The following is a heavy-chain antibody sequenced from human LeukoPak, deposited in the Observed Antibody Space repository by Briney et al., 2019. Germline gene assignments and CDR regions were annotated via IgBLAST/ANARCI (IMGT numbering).Heavy chain of an antibody. V-gene: IGHV4-39*01. J-gene: IGHJ6*03. CDR3: ALAARVHYMDV. CDR2: IYYSGST. Sequence: TSETLSLTCTVSGGSISSSSYYCGWIRQPPGKGLEWIGTIYYSGSTYYNPSLKSRVTISVDTSKNHFSLKLSSVTAADTAVYYCALAARVHYMDVWGKGTTVTVSS. D-gene: IGHD6-6*01. CDR1: GGSISSSSYY.